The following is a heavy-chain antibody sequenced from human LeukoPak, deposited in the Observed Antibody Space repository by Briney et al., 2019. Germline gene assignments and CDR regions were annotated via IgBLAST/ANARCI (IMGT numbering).Heavy chain of an antibody. D-gene: IGHD4-17*01. V-gene: IGHV3-53*01. Sequence: GGSLRLSCAASGFTVSSNYMSWVRQAPGKGLEWVSVIYSGGSTYYADSVKGRFTISRDNSKNTLYLQMNSLRAEDTAVYYCASQAYGDSYYYYGMDVWGQGTTVTVSS. CDR3: ASQAYGDSYYYYGMDV. J-gene: IGHJ6*02. CDR1: GFTVSSNY. CDR2: IYSGGST.